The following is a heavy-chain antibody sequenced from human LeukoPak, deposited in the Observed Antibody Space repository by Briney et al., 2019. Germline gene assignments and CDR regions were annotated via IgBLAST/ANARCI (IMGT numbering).Heavy chain of an antibody. Sequence: PGGSLRLSCAASGFIFSSYEMSWVRQAPGKGLEWVSSITSSSSYIYYADSVKGRFTISRDNAKSSLYLQMNSLRDEDTAVYYCARDPYSGNYGDYYYYYMDVWGKGTTVTISS. J-gene: IGHJ6*03. V-gene: IGHV3-21*01. D-gene: IGHD1-26*01. CDR2: ITSSSSYI. CDR1: GFIFSSYE. CDR3: ARDPYSGNYGDYYYYYMDV.